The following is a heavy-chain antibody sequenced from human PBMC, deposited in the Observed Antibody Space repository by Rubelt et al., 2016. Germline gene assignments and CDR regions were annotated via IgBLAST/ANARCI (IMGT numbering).Heavy chain of an antibody. CDR3: ARDLGGGRDY. D-gene: IGHD2-15*01. CDR2: INPSGGST. J-gene: IGHJ4*02. CDR1: GYTFTSYY. Sequence: QVQLVQSGAAVKKPGSSVRVSCKASGYTFTSYYMHWVRQAPGQGLEWMGIINPSGGSTSYAQKFQGRVTMTRDTSTSTVYMERSSLRSEDTAVYYCARDLGGGRDYWGQGTLVTVSS. V-gene: IGHV1-46*01.